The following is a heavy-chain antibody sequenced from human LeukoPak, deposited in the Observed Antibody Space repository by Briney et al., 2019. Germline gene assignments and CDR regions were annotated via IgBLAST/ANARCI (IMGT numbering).Heavy chain of an antibody. CDR3: AKDYWNDVNRYHYYFNYMDV. V-gene: IGHV4-4*07. Sequence: SETLSLTCTVSGGSISSYYWSWIRQPAGKGLEWIGRIYTSRSTNYNPSLETRVTRSVATSKNQFYLKLSSVTATDTAGYYGAKDYWNDVNRYHYYFNYMDVWGKGTTVTVSS. J-gene: IGHJ6*03. CDR2: IYTSRST. CDR1: GGSISSYY. D-gene: IGHD1-1*01.